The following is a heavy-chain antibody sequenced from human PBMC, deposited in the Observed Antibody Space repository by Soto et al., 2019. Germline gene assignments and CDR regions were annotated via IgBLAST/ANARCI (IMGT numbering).Heavy chain of an antibody. CDR3: AGRHRTSTRFYFY. J-gene: IGHJ4*02. CDR1: GFTFSSYW. D-gene: IGHD2-2*01. V-gene: IGHV3-74*01. CDR2: LNSDGSTT. Sequence: EAQLVESGGGLVQPGGSLRLSCAPSGFTFSSYWMHWVRQAPGKGLVWVSRLNSDGSTTTYADSVKGRFTISSDNAKNTVYLQMNSLGAEDTAVYYCAGRHRTSTRFYFYWGQGTLVTVSS.